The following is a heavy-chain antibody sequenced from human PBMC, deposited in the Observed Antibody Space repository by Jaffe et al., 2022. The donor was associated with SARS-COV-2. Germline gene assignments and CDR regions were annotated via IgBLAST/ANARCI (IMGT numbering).Heavy chain of an antibody. CDR2: ISSSGSTI. V-gene: IGHV3-48*03. J-gene: IGHJ6*02. CDR1: GFTFSSYE. D-gene: IGHD6-13*01. CDR3: ARDSSAAADYYYYGMDV. Sequence: EVQLVESGGGLVQPGGSLRLSCAASGFTFSSYEMNWVRQAPGKGLEWVSYISSSGSTIYYADSVKGRFTISRDNAKNSLYLQMNSLRAEDTAVYYCARDSSAAADYYYYGMDVWGQGTTVTVSS.